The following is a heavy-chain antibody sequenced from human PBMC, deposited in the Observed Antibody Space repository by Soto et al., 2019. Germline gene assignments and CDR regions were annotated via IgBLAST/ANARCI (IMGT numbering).Heavy chain of an antibody. CDR3: SRFIMVGGWFDPNYYHGMDV. CDR2: ISGYNGNT. D-gene: IGHD3-10*01. V-gene: IGHV1-18*01. CDR1: GYTFSNYG. J-gene: IGHJ6*02. Sequence: QVQLVQSGAEVKKPGASVTVSCKTSGYTFSNYGINWVRQAPGQGLEWMGWISGYNGNTNYAQTVQGRVTRTTDPSTGTVYMEPRSLKSDDTAIYYCSRFIMVGGWFDPNYYHGMDVWGQGTTVTVSS.